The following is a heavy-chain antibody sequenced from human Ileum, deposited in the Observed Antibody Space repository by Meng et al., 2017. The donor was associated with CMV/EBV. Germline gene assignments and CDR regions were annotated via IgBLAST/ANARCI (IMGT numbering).Heavy chain of an antibody. V-gene: IGHV2-5*02. CDR1: GFSLTRGVG. CDR2: VFWDDDK. CDR3: ARTTKARTSYYDTFDY. D-gene: IGHD3-22*01. Sequence: QITLKESGPTVVKPTQTVTLTRTFSGFSLTRGVGVGWIRQPPGKALEWLAAVFWDDDKHYSPSLKSRLSIIKDTSNNQVFLTMTNVDPVDTASYYCARTTKARTSYYDTFDYWGQGTLVTVSS. J-gene: IGHJ4*02.